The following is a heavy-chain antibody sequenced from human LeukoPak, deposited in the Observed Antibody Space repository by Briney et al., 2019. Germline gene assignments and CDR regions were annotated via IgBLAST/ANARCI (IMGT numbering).Heavy chain of an antibody. Sequence: ASVKVSCKASGYTFTGYYMHWVRQAPGQGLEWMGWINPNSGDTDYAQKFQGRATMTRDTSINTAYMELSRLRSDDTAVYYCARGSTLYYYRDWGQGTLVTVSS. CDR2: INPNSGDT. CDR1: GYTFTGYY. V-gene: IGHV1-2*02. J-gene: IGHJ4*02. D-gene: IGHD3-10*01. CDR3: ARGSTLYYYRD.